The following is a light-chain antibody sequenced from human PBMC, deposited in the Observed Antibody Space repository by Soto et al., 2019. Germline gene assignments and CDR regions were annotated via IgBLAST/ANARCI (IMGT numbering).Light chain of an antibody. V-gene: IGKV4-1*01. CDR1: QSVLYSSNNKNY. CDR3: QQYYSTPLT. Sequence: DIVMTQSPDSLAVSLGERATINCKSSQSVLYSSNNKNYLAWYQQKPGQPPKLLIYWASTRESGVPDRFSGSGSGTDFTLTIISLQAEDVAVYYCQQYYSTPLTFGGGNKVEIK. J-gene: IGKJ4*02. CDR2: WAS.